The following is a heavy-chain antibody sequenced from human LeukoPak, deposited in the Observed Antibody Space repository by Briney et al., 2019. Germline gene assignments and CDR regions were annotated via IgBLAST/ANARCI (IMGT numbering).Heavy chain of an antibody. D-gene: IGHD3-3*01. CDR3: ARRVGYYDFWSGYYTGHFDY. CDR2: INHSGST. J-gene: IGHJ4*02. Sequence: PSETLSLTCAVYDGSFSGYYWSWIRQPPGKGLEWIGEINHSGSTNYNPSLKSRVTISVDTSKNQFSLKLSSVTAADTAVYYCARRVGYYDFWSGYYTGHFDYWGQGTLVTVSS. V-gene: IGHV4-34*01. CDR1: DGSFSGYY.